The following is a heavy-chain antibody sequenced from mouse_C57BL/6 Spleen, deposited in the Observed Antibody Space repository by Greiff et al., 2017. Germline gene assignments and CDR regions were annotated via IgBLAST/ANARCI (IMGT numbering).Heavy chain of an antibody. V-gene: IGHV5-6*01. CDR1: GFTFSSYG. J-gene: IGHJ3*01. CDR2: ISSGGSYT. Sequence: EVKVVESGGDLVKPGGSLKLSCAASGFTFSSYGMSWVRQTPDKRLEWVATISSGGSYTYYPDSVKGRFTISRDNAKNTLYLQMSSLKSEDTAMYYCARKGTAQATFAYWGQGTLVTVSA. D-gene: IGHD3-1*01. CDR3: ARKGTAQATFAY.